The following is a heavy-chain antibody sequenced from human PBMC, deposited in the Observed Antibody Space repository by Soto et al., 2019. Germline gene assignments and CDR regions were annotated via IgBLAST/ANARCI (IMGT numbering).Heavy chain of an antibody. CDR3: ARSALWFGNYYYYMDV. CDR2: ISSSSSYI. Sequence: GGSLRLSCAASGFTFSSYSMNWVRQAPGKGLEWVSSISSSSSYIYYADSVKGRFTISRDNAKNSLYLQMNSLRAEDTAVYYCARSALWFGNYYYYMDVWGKGTTVTVSS. V-gene: IGHV3-21*01. CDR1: GFTFSSYS. J-gene: IGHJ6*03. D-gene: IGHD3-10*01.